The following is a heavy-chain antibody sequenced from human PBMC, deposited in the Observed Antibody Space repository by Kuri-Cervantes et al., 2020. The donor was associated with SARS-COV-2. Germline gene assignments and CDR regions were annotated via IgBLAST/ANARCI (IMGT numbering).Heavy chain of an antibody. Sequence: SETLSLTCAVYGGSFSGYYRSWIRQPPGKGLEWIGEINHSGSTNYNPTLKSRVTIPVDTSKNQFSLELSSVTAADTAVYYCARSRGDCSSTSCFYYYGMDVWGQGTTVTVSS. V-gene: IGHV4-34*01. CDR1: GGSFSGYY. CDR2: INHSGST. D-gene: IGHD2-2*01. CDR3: ARSRGDCSSTSCFYYYGMDV. J-gene: IGHJ6*02.